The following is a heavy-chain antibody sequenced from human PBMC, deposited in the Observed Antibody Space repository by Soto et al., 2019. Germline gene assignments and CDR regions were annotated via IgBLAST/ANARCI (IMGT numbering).Heavy chain of an antibody. CDR3: ARESRGYCSSTSCYTRLNYYGMDV. J-gene: IGHJ6*02. D-gene: IGHD2-2*02. CDR1: GGSVSSNSAA. Sequence: SQTLSLTCAISGGSVSSNSAAWNWIRQSPSRGLEWLGRTYYRSKWYNDYAVSVKSRITINPDTSKNQFSLQLNSVTPEDTAVYYCARESRGYCSSTSCYTRLNYYGMDVWGQGTTVTVSS. CDR2: TYYRSKWYN. V-gene: IGHV6-1*01.